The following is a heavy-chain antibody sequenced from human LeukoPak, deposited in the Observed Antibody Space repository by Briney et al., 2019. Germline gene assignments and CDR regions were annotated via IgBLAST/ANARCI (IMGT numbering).Heavy chain of an antibody. J-gene: IGHJ4*02. V-gene: IGHV4-59*11. CDR1: GGSISSHY. Sequence: SETLSLTCIVSGGSISSHYWSWIRQPPGKGLEWIGYIYYSGSTNYNPSLKSRVTISVDTSKNQFSLKLSSVTAADTAVYYCARDTAMILDYWGQGTLVTVSS. D-gene: IGHD5-18*01. CDR2: IYYSGST. CDR3: ARDTAMILDY.